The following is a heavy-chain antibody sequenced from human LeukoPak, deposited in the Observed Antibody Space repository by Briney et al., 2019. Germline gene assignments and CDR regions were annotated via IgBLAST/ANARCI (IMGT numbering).Heavy chain of an antibody. Sequence: SVKVSCKASGGTFSSYAISWVRQAPGQGLEWMGGIIPIFGTANYAQKFQGRVTITADESTSTAYMGLSSLRSEDTAVYYCARDGGIRSALGTVNRYYYYYMDVWGKGTTVTVSS. CDR1: GGTFSSYA. D-gene: IGHD1-14*01. V-gene: IGHV1-69*01. J-gene: IGHJ6*03. CDR3: ARDGGIRSALGTVNRYYYYYMDV. CDR2: IIPIFGTA.